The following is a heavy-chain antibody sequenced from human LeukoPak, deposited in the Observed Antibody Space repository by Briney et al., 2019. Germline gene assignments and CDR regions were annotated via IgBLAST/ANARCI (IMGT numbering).Heavy chain of an antibody. CDR3: ARLVGSPTRAPIFDY. V-gene: IGHV4-39*07. D-gene: IGHD3-9*01. CDR2: IHYSGST. J-gene: IGHJ4*02. CDR1: GGSISSSSYY. Sequence: PSETLSLTCTVSGGSISSSSYYWGWIRQPPGKGLEWIGSIHYSGSTYYNPSLKSRVTISVDTSKNQFSLKLSSVTAADTAVYYCARLVGSPTRAPIFDYWGQGTLVTVSS.